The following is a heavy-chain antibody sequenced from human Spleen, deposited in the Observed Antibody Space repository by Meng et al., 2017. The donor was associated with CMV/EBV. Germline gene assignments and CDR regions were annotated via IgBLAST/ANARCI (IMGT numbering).Heavy chain of an antibody. J-gene: IGHJ5*02. CDR2: SNRDGSST. D-gene: IGHD2/OR15-2a*01. CDR1: GFTFSGYW. V-gene: IGHV3-74*01. CDR3: VREVTSFLNWFDP. Sequence: GGSLRLSCAASGFTFSGYWMHWVRQPPGKGLLWVPHSNRDGSSTNYADSVKGRFTISRDNAKNTLYWQMNSLRAGDTAVYYCVREVTSFLNWFDPWGQGTLVTVSS.